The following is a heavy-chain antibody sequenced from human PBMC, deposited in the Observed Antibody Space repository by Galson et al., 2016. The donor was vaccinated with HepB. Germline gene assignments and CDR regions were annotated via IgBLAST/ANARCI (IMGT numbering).Heavy chain of an antibody. CDR1: GGSIITNNW. J-gene: IGHJ5*02. D-gene: IGHD4-17*01. Sequence: SETLSLTCAVSGGSIITNNWWTWVRQPPGKGLEWIGEIYHTGGTNYNPSLKSRVSMSVDPSNTQFSLNLSSVTAADTAMYYCAREEERQLLRRLHPWGQGTLVTVSS. V-gene: IGHV4-4*02. CDR2: IYHTGGT. CDR3: AREEERQLLRRLHP.